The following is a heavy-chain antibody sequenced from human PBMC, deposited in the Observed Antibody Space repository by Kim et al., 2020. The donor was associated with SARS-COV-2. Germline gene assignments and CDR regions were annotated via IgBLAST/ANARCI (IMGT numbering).Heavy chain of an antibody. CDR3: ARAPRGILTGYYYWYFDL. CDR1: GFTFSSYW. Sequence: GGSLRLSCAVSGFTFSSYWMSWVRQAPGKGLEWVANIKQDGSEKYYVDSVKGRFTISRDNAKNSLYLQMNSLRAEDTAVYYCARAPRGILTGYYYWYFDLWGRGTLVTVSS. J-gene: IGHJ2*01. D-gene: IGHD3-9*01. CDR2: IKQDGSEK. V-gene: IGHV3-7*05.